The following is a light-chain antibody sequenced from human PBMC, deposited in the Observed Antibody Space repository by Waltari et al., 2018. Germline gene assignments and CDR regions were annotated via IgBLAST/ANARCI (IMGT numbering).Light chain of an antibody. CDR3: QQSYTSPRT. V-gene: IGKV1-39*01. J-gene: IGKJ1*01. Sequence: DIQMIQTRSTLSASVGDRDTSTCRASQSISYFLNWYHQRPGKAPRLLIHGASTLQGGVPSRFSGGGSGTGFSLTISSLQPEDLGTYYCQQSYTSPRTFGQGTKVEIK. CDR2: GAS. CDR1: QSISYF.